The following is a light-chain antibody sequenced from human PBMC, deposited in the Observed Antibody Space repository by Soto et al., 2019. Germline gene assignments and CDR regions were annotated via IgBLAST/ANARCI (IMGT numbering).Light chain of an antibody. CDR3: QQSYSTPYT. CDR2: AAS. J-gene: IGKJ2*01. CDR1: QSIRSY. V-gene: IGKV1-39*01. Sequence: DIQMTQSPSSLSASVGDRVTITCRASQSIRSYLNWYQQKPGKDPKLLIYAASSLQSGVPSRFSGIGSGTYFTLTISSLQPEDFATYYCQQSYSTPYTFGEGTKLEIK.